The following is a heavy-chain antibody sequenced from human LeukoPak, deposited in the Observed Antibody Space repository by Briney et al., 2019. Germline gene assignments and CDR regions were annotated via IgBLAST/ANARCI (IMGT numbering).Heavy chain of an antibody. CDR2: MNPNSGNT. CDR1: GYTFTSYD. J-gene: IGHJ4*02. Sequence: GASVKVSCKASGYTFTSYDINWVRQATGQGLEWMGWMNPNSGNTGYAQKFQGRVTMTRNTSISTAYMELSSLRSEDTAVYYCARAKAVSGWYDYRGQGTLVTVSS. V-gene: IGHV1-8*01. D-gene: IGHD6-19*01. CDR3: ARAKAVSGWYDY.